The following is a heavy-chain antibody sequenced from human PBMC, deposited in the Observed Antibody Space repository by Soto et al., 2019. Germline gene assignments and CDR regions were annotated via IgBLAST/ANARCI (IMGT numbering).Heavy chain of an antibody. Sequence: QVQLVQSGAEVKKPGASVKVSCKASGYTFTSYDINWVRQATGQGLEWMGWMNPNSGNTGYAQKFQGRVTMTRNTSISTAYMERSSLKSEDTAVYYCARLDYGGNPQYYYGMDVWGQGTTVTVSS. CDR2: MNPNSGNT. CDR1: GYTFTSYD. CDR3: ARLDYGGNPQYYYGMDV. J-gene: IGHJ6*02. D-gene: IGHD4-17*01. V-gene: IGHV1-8*01.